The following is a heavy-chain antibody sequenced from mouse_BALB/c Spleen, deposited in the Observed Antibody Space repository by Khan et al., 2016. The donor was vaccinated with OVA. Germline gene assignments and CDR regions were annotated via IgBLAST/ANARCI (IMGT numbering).Heavy chain of an antibody. CDR2: ILPGSGNN. Sequence: QVQLKQSGAELMKPGASVKISYKASGYTFSSYWIEWVKQRPGHGLEWIGEILPGSGNNNFNEKFRGKATFAADTSSNTAYMQLSSLTSEDSAVYYWARGNYYGSTSWFGYWGQGTLVTVSA. V-gene: IGHV1-9*01. J-gene: IGHJ3*01. CDR1: GYTFSSYW. CDR3: ARGNYYGSTSWFGY. D-gene: IGHD1-1*01.